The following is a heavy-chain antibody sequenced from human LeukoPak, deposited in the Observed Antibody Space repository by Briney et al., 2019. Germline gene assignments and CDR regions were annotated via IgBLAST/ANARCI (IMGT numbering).Heavy chain of an antibody. V-gene: IGHV3-30*03. D-gene: IGHD2-21*01. CDR1: GFTFSSHG. CDR2: ISYDGNNK. J-gene: IGHJ3*02. CDR3: ARGPGIPDAFDI. Sequence: GGSLRLSCAASGFTFSSHGMHWVRQAPGKGLEWVAVISYDGNNKYYPDSVKGRFTIPRDNAKNSLYLQMNSLRAEDTAVYYCARGPGIPDAFDIWGQGTMVTVSS.